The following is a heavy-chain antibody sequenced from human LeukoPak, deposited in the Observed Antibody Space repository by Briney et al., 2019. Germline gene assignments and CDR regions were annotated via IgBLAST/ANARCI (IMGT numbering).Heavy chain of an antibody. CDR1: GGSISGYY. CDR2: IHISGST. CDR3: ARDGGYSYGYSLDC. D-gene: IGHD5-18*01. Sequence: SETLSLTCTVSGGSISGYYWSWIRQPAGKGLEWIGRIHISGSTNYNPSLKSRLTMSVDTSKNQFSLKLSSVTAADTAVYYCARDGGYSYGYSLDCWGQGTLVTVSS. V-gene: IGHV4-4*07. J-gene: IGHJ4*02.